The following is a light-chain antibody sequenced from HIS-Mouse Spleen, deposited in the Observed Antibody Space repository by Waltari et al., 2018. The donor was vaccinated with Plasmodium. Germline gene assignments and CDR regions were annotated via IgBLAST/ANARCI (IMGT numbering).Light chain of an antibody. V-gene: IGLV3-9*01. J-gene: IGLJ2*01. CDR1: NIVSKT. CDR3: QVWDSSTVV. Sequence: SSELTQPLSVSVALGQTARITCGANNIVSKTLHWYQQKTGQAPVLVIYRDSNRPSGTPERFSGSNSGNTATLTISRAQAGDEADYYCQVWDSSTVVFGGGTKLTVL. CDR2: RDS.